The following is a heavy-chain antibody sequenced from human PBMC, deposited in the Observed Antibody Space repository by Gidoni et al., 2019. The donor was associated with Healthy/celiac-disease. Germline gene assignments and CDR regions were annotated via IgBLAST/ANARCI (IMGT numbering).Heavy chain of an antibody. CDR3: AKDTGNAVAGVSIGDYFDY. D-gene: IGHD6-19*01. V-gene: IGHV3-23*01. Sequence: GGSLRLSCAASGFTFSSYAMSWVRQAPGKGLEWVSAISGSGGSTYYADSVKGRFTIARDNSKNTLYLQRNSLRAEDTAVYYCAKDTGNAVAGVSIGDYFDYWGQGTLVTVSS. J-gene: IGHJ4*02. CDR1: GFTFSSYA. CDR2: ISGSGGST.